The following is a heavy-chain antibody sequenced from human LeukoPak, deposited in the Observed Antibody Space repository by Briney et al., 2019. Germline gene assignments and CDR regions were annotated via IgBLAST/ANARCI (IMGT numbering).Heavy chain of an antibody. V-gene: IGHV3-30*18. Sequence: PGGSLRLSCAASGFTFSSYGMHWVREAPGKGLEWVAVISYDGSNKYYADSVKGRFTISRDNSKNTLYLQMNSLRAEDTAVYYCAKNRPVAESSWYLNGCDYWGQGTLVTVSS. CDR3: AKNRPVAESSWYLNGCDY. CDR1: GFTFSSYG. CDR2: ISYDGSNK. J-gene: IGHJ4*02. D-gene: IGHD6-13*01.